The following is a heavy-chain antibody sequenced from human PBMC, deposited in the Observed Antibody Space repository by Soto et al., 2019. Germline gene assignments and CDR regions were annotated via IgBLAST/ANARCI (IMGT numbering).Heavy chain of an antibody. CDR2: IDPSDSYT. J-gene: IGHJ3*02. D-gene: IGHD6-19*01. V-gene: IGHV5-10-1*01. CDR3: ARRSGWYKNAFDI. CDR1: GYSFTSYW. Sequence: PGDSLKISCKGSGYSFTSYWISWVRQMPGKGLEWMGRIDPSDSYTNYSPSFQGHVTISADKSISTAYLQWSSLKASDTAMYYCARRSGWYKNAFDIWGQGTMVTVSS.